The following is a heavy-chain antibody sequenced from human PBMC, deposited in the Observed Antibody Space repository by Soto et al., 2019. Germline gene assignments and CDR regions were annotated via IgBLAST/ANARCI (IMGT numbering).Heavy chain of an antibody. CDR2: ISGNSVTI. CDR1: GFTFSSYS. Sequence: GGSLRLSCAASGFTFSSYSMSWVRQAPGKGLEWVSIISGNSVTIGYADSTKGRFTISRDNSKNMLYLQMGSLRAEDTAVYYCATGIGNPSYFAYWGQGTLVTVSS. D-gene: IGHD1-1*01. V-gene: IGHV3-23*01. J-gene: IGHJ4*02. CDR3: ATGIGNPSYFAY.